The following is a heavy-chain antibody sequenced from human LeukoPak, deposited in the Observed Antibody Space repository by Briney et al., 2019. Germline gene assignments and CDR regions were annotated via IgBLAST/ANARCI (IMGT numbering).Heavy chain of an antibody. CDR2: ITGSGGNT. CDR1: GFIFSSYS. J-gene: IGHJ3*02. Sequence: PGGSLRLSCAASGFIFSSYSMSWVRQAPGRGLEWVSVITGSGGNTYYADSVKGRFTISKDNSKNTVYLQMNSLRTEDTAVYYCAKGTYGGNSGAFWGAFDIWGQGTMVTVSS. CDR3: AKGTYGGNSGAFWGAFDI. D-gene: IGHD4-23*01. V-gene: IGHV3-23*01.